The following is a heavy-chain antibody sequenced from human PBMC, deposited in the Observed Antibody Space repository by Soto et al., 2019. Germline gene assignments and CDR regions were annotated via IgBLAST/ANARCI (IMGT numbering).Heavy chain of an antibody. V-gene: IGHV4-39*01. Sequence: KTSETLSLTCTVSGDSISTSHYYWGWIRQPPGKGLEWIGSIYKSGSTYYNPSLKSRVTISVDTSKNQFSLKLSSVTAADTAVYYCARPGYYDDSGYWRSPFDFWGQGTMVTVSS. J-gene: IGHJ3*01. CDR3: ARPGYYDDSGYWRSPFDF. CDR1: GDSISTSHYY. D-gene: IGHD3-22*01. CDR2: IYKSGST.